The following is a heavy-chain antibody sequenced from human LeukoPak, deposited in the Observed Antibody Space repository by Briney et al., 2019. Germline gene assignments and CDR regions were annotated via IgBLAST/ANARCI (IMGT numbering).Heavy chain of an antibody. D-gene: IGHD6-13*01. CDR1: GFTFSNYG. Sequence: PGGSLRLSCAASGFTFSNYGMHWVRQAPGKGLEWVAVISYDGSNKYYADSVKGRFTISRDNSKNTLYLQMNSLRAEDTAVFYCAILHVAAAGYFDYWGQGTLVTVSS. CDR2: ISYDGSNK. V-gene: IGHV3-30*03. J-gene: IGHJ4*02. CDR3: AILHVAAAGYFDY.